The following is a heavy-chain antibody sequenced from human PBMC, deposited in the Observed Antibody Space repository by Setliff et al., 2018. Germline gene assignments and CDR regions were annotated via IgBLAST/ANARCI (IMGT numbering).Heavy chain of an antibody. J-gene: IGHJ6*02. Sequence: GASVKVSCKASGYTFTSYGISWVRQAPGQGLEWMGWISAYNGNTNYAQKLQGRVTMTTDESTSTAYMELSSLRSEDTAVYYCARPGGSGSYGPPYYYGMDVWGQGTTVTVSS. D-gene: IGHD3-10*01. CDR3: ARPGGSGSYGPPYYYGMDV. CDR1: GYTFTSYG. V-gene: IGHV1-18*01. CDR2: ISAYNGNT.